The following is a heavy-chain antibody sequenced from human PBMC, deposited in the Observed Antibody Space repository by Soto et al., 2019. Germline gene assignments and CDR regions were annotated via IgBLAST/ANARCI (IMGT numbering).Heavy chain of an antibody. J-gene: IGHJ5*01. V-gene: IGHV3-30*03. CDR1: GFIFSGSG. CDR2: VSNDGIRK. CDR3: ARWVGGSMYDNSGKYDS. D-gene: IGHD3-22*01. Sequence: QVQLVESGGGVVQPGRSLRLTCAASGFIFSGSGMHWVRQAPGKGLEWVALVSNDGIRKYYGDSVKGRFTISRDNAENTLELQTSILRAEDTAVYYIARWVGGSMYDNSGKYDSWGQGTLVTVSS.